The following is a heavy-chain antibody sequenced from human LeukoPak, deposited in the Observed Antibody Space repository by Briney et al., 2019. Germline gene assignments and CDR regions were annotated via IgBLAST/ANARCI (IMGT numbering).Heavy chain of an antibody. Sequence: ASVKVSCKASGGTFSSYVISWVRPAPGQGLEWMGGIIPIFGTANYAQKFQGRVTITADKSTSTAYMELSSLRSEDTAVYYCARAEMATTPILGYYCYMDVWGKGTTVTVSS. J-gene: IGHJ6*03. D-gene: IGHD5-24*01. CDR2: IIPIFGTA. V-gene: IGHV1-69*06. CDR1: GGTFSSYV. CDR3: ARAEMATTPILGYYCYMDV.